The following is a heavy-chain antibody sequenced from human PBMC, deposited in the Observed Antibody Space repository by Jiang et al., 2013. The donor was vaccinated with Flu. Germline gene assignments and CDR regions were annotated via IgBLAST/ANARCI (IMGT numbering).Heavy chain of an antibody. CDR3: ARQDSSGYYYVVNWFDP. D-gene: IGHD3-22*01. J-gene: IGHJ5*02. V-gene: IGHV5-51*01. Sequence: GAEVKKPGESLKISCKGSGYSFTSYWIGWVRQMPGKGLEWMGIIYPGDSDTRYSPSFQGQVTISADKSISTAYLQWSSLKASDTAMYYCARQDSSGYYYVVNWFDPWGQGTLVTVSS. CDR1: GYSFTSYW. CDR2: IYPGDSDT.